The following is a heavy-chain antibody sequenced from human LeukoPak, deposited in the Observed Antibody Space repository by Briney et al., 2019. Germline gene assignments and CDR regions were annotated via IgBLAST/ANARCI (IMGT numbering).Heavy chain of an antibody. J-gene: IGHJ4*02. D-gene: IGHD6-6*01. CDR3: ARARSSGLMTYQNFDY. V-gene: IGHV5-51*01. CDR1: GYTFTSYW. CDR2: IYAGDSDT. Sequence: SGESLKISCKGSGYTFTSYWIGWVRQMPGKGLEWMGIIYAGDSDTRYSPSFQGQVTIPADKSISIAYMQWSSLKASDTAMYYCARARSSGLMTYQNFDYWGQGTLVTVSS.